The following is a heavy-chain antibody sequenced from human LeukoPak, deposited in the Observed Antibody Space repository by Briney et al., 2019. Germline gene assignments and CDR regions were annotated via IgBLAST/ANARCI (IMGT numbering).Heavy chain of an antibody. V-gene: IGHV3-23*01. Sequence: GGSLRLSCAASGFTFSSYAMSWVRQAPGKGLEWVSAISGSGGSTYYADSVKGRFTISRDNSKNTLYLQMNSLRAEDTAVYCCAKLSTSVQYCSGGSCYLFDYWGQGTLVTVSS. D-gene: IGHD2-15*01. CDR2: ISGSGGST. J-gene: IGHJ4*02. CDR3: AKLSTSVQYCSGGSCYLFDY. CDR1: GFTFSSYA.